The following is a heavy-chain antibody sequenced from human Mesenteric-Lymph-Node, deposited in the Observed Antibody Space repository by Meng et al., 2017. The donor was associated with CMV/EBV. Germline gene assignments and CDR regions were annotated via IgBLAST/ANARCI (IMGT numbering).Heavy chain of an antibody. Sequence: GGSLKISCAASGFTYSTYAMIWVRQAPGKGLEWVANIRGDGGDQYFVDSLKGRFTISRDNAKNALYLQMKRLRGEDTAIYYCARQRYALFDPWGQGIMVTVSS. D-gene: IGHD3-16*01. J-gene: IGHJ5*02. CDR1: GFTYSTYA. CDR3: ARQRYALFDP. V-gene: IGHV3-7*01. CDR2: IRGDGGDQ.